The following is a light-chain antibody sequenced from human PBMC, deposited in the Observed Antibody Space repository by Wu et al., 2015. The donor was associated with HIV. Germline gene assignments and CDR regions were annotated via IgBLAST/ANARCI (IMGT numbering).Light chain of an antibody. Sequence: DTVTITCRASQYYVDFVHWYQQKSGQAPSLLIHSASTLQSGVPSRFSGSGSGTDFTLTITSLQPEDFATYYCQQSFTGVTFGGGTRVEI. CDR3: QQSFTGVT. CDR2: SAS. J-gene: IGKJ4*01. V-gene: IGKV1-39*01. CDR1: QYYVDF.